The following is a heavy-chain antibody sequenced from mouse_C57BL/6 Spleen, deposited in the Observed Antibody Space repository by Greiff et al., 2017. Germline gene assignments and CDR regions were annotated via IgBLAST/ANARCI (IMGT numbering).Heavy chain of an antibody. CDR2: ISYDGSN. J-gene: IGHJ4*01. Sequence: EVQRVESGPGLVKPSQSLSLTCSVTGYSITSGYYWNWIRQFPGNKLEWMGYISYDGSNNYNPSLKNRISITRDTSKNQFFLKLNSVTTEDTATYYCADGSSYGYAMDYWGQGTSVTVSS. V-gene: IGHV3-6*01. CDR1: GYSITSGYY. CDR3: ADGSSYGYAMDY. D-gene: IGHD1-1*01.